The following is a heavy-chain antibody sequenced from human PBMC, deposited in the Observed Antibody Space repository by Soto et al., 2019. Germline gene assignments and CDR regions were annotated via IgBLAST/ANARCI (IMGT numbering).Heavy chain of an antibody. CDR1: GGSFSGYY. V-gene: IGHV4-34*01. J-gene: IGHJ4*02. D-gene: IGHD2-2*01. CDR3: ARHEVGYCSSTSCLPYYFDY. Sequence: SETLSLTCAVYGGSFSGYYWSWIRQPPGKGLEWIGEINHSGSTNYNPSLKSRVTISVDTSKNQFSLKLSSVTAADTAVYYCARHEVGYCSSTSCLPYYFDYWGQGTLVTVSS. CDR2: INHSGST.